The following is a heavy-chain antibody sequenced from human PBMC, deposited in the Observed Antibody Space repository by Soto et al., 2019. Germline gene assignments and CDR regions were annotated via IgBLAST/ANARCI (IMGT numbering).Heavy chain of an antibody. CDR1: GFTFSSYA. J-gene: IGHJ4*02. CDR2: ISYDGSNK. V-gene: IGHV3-30-3*01. CDR3: ARDNGSGWPGYFDY. Sequence: GSLRLSCAASGFTFSSYAMHWVRQAPGKGLEWVAVISYDGSNKYYADSVKGRFTISRDNSKNTLYLQMNSLRAEDTAVYYCARDNGSGWPGYFDYWGQGTLVTVSS. D-gene: IGHD6-19*01.